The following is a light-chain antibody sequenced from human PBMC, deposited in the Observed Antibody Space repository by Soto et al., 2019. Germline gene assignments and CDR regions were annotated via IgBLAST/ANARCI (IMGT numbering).Light chain of an antibody. CDR2: DAS. CDR3: QQRGNWPLT. V-gene: IGKV3-11*01. Sequence: EIVLTQSPATLCLSPGERATLSCRASQSVSSYLAWYQQKPGQAPRLLIYDASNRATGIPARFSGSGSGTDFTLTISSLEPEDFAVYYCQQRGNWPLTFGGGTKVDIK. J-gene: IGKJ4*01. CDR1: QSVSSY.